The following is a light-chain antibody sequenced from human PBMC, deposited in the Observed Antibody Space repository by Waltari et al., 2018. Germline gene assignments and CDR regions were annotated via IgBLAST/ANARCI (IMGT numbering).Light chain of an antibody. V-gene: IGKV3-20*01. J-gene: IGKJ1*01. CDR3: QHHFRLPAT. CDR2: GAS. CDR1: QSISRY. Sequence: IMLTQSPGTLSLSPGERATLSCRASQSISRYLAWYQQEPGQAPRLLIYGASTRATGIPDRFSGSWSGTDFSLTISGLEPEDSAVYYCQHHFRLPATFGQGTKVEIK.